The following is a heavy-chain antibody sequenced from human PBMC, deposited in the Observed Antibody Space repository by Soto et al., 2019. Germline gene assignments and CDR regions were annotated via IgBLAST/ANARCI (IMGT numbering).Heavy chain of an antibody. V-gene: IGHV1-69*02. CDR3: ASSYGSGYRAFDY. Sequence: QVQLVQSGAEVKRPGSSVKVSCKASGATFNFYSINWVRQAPGLGLEWMGRVNPIVSMSNYAQKFQGRVTMTADKSTSTAYMELSSLRSEDTAIYYCASSYGSGYRAFDYWGQGARGTVSS. D-gene: IGHD3-10*01. J-gene: IGHJ4*02. CDR2: VNPIVSMS. CDR1: GATFNFYS.